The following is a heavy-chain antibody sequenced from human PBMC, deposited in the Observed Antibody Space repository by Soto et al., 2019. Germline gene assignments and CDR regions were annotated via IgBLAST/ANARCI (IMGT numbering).Heavy chain of an antibody. CDR3: AKTRMTGYYKDYYYGMDV. CDR2: ISGSGGST. D-gene: IGHD3-9*01. J-gene: IGHJ6*02. CDR1: GFTFSSYA. V-gene: IGHV3-23*01. Sequence: PGGSLRLSCAASGFTFSSYAMSWVRQAPGKGLEWVSAISGSGGSTYYADSVKGRFTISRDNSKNTLYLQMNSLRAEDTAVYYYAKTRMTGYYKDYYYGMDVWGQGTTVTVSS.